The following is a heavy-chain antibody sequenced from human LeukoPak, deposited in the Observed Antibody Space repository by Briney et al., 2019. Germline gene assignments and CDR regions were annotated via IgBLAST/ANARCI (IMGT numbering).Heavy chain of an antibody. V-gene: IGHV4-59*01. J-gene: IGHJ4*02. CDR2: IYYSGST. CDR3: ARRLERRSPFDY. D-gene: IGHD1-1*01. Sequence: PSETLSLTCTVSGGSISSYYWSWIRQPPGKGLEWIGYIYYSGSTNYNPPLKSRVTISVDTSKNQFSLKLSSVTAADTAVYYCARRLERRSPFDYWGQGTLVTVSS. CDR1: GGSISSYY.